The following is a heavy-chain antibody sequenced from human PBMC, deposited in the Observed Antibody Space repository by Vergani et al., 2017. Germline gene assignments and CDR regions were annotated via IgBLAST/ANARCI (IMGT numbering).Heavy chain of an antibody. Sequence: QVQLVQSGAEVKKPGASVKVSCKASGYTFTSYDINWVRQATGQGLEWMGWMNPNSGNTGYAQKFQGRVTMTRNTSISTAYMELSSLRSEDTAVYYCARCPDYVVAARLAYYYYYYMDVWGKGTTVTVSS. CDR2: MNPNSGNT. CDR1: GYTFTSYD. D-gene: IGHD6-6*01. J-gene: IGHJ6*03. V-gene: IGHV1-8*01. CDR3: ARCPDYVVAARLAYYYYYYMDV.